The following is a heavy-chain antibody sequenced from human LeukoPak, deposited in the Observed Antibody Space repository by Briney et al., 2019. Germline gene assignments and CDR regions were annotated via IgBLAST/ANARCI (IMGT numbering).Heavy chain of an antibody. V-gene: IGHV3-64*01. D-gene: IGHD6-19*01. J-gene: IGHJ4*02. Sequence: GGYLRLSCAASGFTFNNYVMYWVRHAPGKGLEYVSAISSNGGSTYYANSVKGRFTISRDNSKNTLYLQMGSLRAEDMAVYYCAGSNGWYSGVDYWGQGTLVTVSS. CDR3: AGSNGWYSGVDY. CDR2: ISSNGGST. CDR1: GFTFNNYV.